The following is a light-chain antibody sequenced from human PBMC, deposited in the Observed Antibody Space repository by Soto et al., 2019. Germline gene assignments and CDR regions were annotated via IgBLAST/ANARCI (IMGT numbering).Light chain of an antibody. CDR1: ESISRH. V-gene: IGKV1-39*01. Sequence: DIQMTQSPSSLSASVGDRVTITCRASESISRHLNWYQQKPGKAPNLLIYAASTLQNGVPSRFSGSCSGTDFTLTISSLQPEDFATYYCQQSYSTLSLSFGQGTRLEIK. J-gene: IGKJ5*01. CDR2: AAS. CDR3: QQSYSTLSLS.